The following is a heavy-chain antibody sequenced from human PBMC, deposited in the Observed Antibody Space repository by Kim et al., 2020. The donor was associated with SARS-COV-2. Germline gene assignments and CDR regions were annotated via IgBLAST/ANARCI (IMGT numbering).Heavy chain of an antibody. D-gene: IGHD1-7*01. J-gene: IGHJ5*02. CDR3: ARRYARISITGTRTTGNWFNP. V-gene: IGHV4-34*01. CDR1: GGSFSGYY. CDR2: INHSGST. Sequence: SETLSLTCAVYGGSFSGYYWSWIRQPPGKGLEWIGEINHSGSTNYNPSLKSRVTISVDTSKNQFSLKLSSVTAADTAVYYCARRYARISITGTRTTGNWFNPWGQGTLVPVSS.